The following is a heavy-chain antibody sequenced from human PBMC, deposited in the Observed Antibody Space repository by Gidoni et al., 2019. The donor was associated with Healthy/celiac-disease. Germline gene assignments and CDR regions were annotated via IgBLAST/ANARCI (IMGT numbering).Heavy chain of an antibody. J-gene: IGHJ6*02. Sequence: EVQLLESGGGLVQPGGSLRLSCAASGFTFSSYAMSWVRQAPGKGPEWVSAISGSGGSTYYADSVKGRFTISRDNSKNTLYLQMNSLRAEDTAVYYCAKDQGYDFWSGYFYYYGMDVWGQGTTVTVSS. CDR3: AKDQGYDFWSGYFYYYGMDV. V-gene: IGHV3-23*01. D-gene: IGHD3-3*01. CDR2: ISGSGGST. CDR1: GFTFSSYA.